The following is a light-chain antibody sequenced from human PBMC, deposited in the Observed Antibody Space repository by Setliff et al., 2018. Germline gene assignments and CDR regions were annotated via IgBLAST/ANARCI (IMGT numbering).Light chain of an antibody. CDR2: SNN. Sequence: VLTQPPSASGTPGQRVTISCSGSSSNIGSNTVNWYQQLPGTAPKLLIYSNNQRPSGVPDRFSGSKSGTSASLAISGLQSEDEADYYCAAWDDSLNGPVFGGGTK. CDR1: SSNIGSNT. J-gene: IGLJ3*02. V-gene: IGLV1-44*01. CDR3: AAWDDSLNGPV.